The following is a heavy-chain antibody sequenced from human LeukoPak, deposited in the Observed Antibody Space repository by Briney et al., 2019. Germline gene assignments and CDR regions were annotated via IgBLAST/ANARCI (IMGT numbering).Heavy chain of an antibody. CDR3: ARVPTTATYTDY. J-gene: IGHJ4*02. D-gene: IGHD4-17*01. CDR2: ISTTGSTK. Sequence: PGGSLRLSCTASGFTFSDYYMSWIRQAPGKGLEWVSYISTTGSTKYYADSVKGRFTISRDNAKNSLYLQTNSLRAEDTAVYYCARVPTTATYTDYWGQGTLVTVSS. V-gene: IGHV3-11*01. CDR1: GFTFSDYY.